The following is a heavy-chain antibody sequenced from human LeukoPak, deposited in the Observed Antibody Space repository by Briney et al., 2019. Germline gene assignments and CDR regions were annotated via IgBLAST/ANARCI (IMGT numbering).Heavy chain of an antibody. CDR3: ARVCGGDCYPLGFDP. CDR1: GGSISNYY. Sequence: SETLSLTCTVSGGSISNYYWSWIRQPPGKELEWIGYIYYSGSTNYNPSLKSRVTISVDTSKNKFSLKLRSVTAADTAVYYCARVCGGDCYPLGFDPWGQGTLVTVSS. CDR2: IYYSGST. D-gene: IGHD2-21*02. V-gene: IGHV4-59*01. J-gene: IGHJ5*02.